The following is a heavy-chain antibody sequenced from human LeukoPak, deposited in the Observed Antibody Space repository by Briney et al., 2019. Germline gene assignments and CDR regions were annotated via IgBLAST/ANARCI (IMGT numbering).Heavy chain of an antibody. V-gene: IGHV3-48*03. CDR1: GFPFSSYE. CDR3: AKSGGAGLPAVGGLGYHGMDV. CDR2: ISGSGSTT. D-gene: IGHD2-2*01. Sequence: GGSLRLSCAASGFPFSSYEMNWVRQAPGKGLEWVAYISGSGSTTDYADSVKGRFIISRDNSKNTLYLQMNSLRAEDTAVYYCAKSGGAGLPAVGGLGYHGMDVWGQGTTVTVSS. J-gene: IGHJ6*02.